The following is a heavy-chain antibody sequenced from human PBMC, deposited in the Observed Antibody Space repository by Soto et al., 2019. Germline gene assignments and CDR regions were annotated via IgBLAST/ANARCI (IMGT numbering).Heavy chain of an antibody. D-gene: IGHD2-21*02. CDR1: GASIRSTDYY. J-gene: IGHJ5*02. CDR2: VYYTGST. V-gene: IGHV4-30-4*01. CDR3: VRTAREGAVAPHWFDR. Sequence: SETLSLTCTISGASIRSTDYYWSWIRQAPGKGLEWIGYVYYTGSTYYNPSLMSRLTISVDTSKNQFSLKLTSVTAAETAVYYCVRTAREGAVAPHWFDRWGQGTQVTVSS.